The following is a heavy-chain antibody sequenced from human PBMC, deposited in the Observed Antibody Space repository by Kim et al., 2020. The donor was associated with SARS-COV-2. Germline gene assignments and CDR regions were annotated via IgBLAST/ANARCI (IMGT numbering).Heavy chain of an antibody. CDR3: AREEIAAAGTVGGSPDRYYFDY. J-gene: IGHJ4*02. CDR1: GFTFSSYG. V-gene: IGHV3-33*01. CDR2: IWYDGSNK. D-gene: IGHD6-13*01. Sequence: GGSLRLSCAASGFTFSSYGMHWVRQAPGKGLEWVAVIWYDGSNKYYADSVKGRFTISRDNSKNTLYLQMNSLRAEDTAVYYCAREEIAAAGTVGGSPDRYYFDYWGQGTLVTVSS.